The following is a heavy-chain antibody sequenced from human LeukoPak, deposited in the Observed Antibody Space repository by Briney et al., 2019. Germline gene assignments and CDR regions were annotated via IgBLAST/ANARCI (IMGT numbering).Heavy chain of an antibody. CDR1: GFIFSTYG. CDR3: AKEKQQLARTVFDY. J-gene: IGHJ4*02. Sequence: HPGGSLRLSCAASGFIFSTYGMHWVRQPPGKGLEWVAVIWDDGSNSYHADSVKGRFTISRDNSKNMLYLQMNSLRVEDTAVYYCAKEKQQLARTVFDYWGQGTLVAVSS. CDR2: IWDDGSNS. D-gene: IGHD6-13*01. V-gene: IGHV3-33*06.